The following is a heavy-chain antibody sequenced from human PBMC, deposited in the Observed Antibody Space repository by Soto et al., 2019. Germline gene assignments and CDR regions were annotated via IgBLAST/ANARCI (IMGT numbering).Heavy chain of an antibody. CDR3: ARMGGPPGYCSGGSCYLGAFDI. Sequence: QVQLQQWGAGLLKPSETLSLTCAVYGGSFSGYYWSWIRQPPGKGLEWIGEINHSGSTNYNPSLKSRVTLSVDTSKNQFSLKLSSVTAADTAVYYCARMGGPPGYCSGGSCYLGAFDIWGQGTMVPVSS. CDR2: INHSGST. D-gene: IGHD2-15*01. CDR1: GGSFSGYY. V-gene: IGHV4-34*01. J-gene: IGHJ3*02.